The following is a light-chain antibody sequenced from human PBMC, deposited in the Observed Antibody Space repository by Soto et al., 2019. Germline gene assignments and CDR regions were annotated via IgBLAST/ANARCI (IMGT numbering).Light chain of an antibody. CDR3: CSCAGSYV. V-gene: IGLV2-23*01. J-gene: IGLJ1*01. CDR2: EGS. Sequence: QSVLTQPASGSGSHGQSITISCTGTSSDVGSYNLVSWYQQHPGKAPKLMIYEGSKRPSGVSNRFSGSKSGNTASLTISGLDAEDEADYSCCSCAGSYVFGTGTKVTVL. CDR1: SSDVGSYNL.